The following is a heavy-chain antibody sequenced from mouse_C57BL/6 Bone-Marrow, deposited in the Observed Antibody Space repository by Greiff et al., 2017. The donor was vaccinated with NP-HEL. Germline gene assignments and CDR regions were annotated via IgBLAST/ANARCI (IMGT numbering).Heavy chain of an antibody. J-gene: IGHJ4*01. D-gene: IGHD2-2*01. CDR3: ARVYYGYNNYAMDY. V-gene: IGHV5-9*01. CDR1: GFTFSSYT. Sequence: DVKLVESGGGLVKPGGSLKLSCAASGFTFSSYTMSWVRQTPEKRLEWVATISGGGGNTYYPDSVKGRITISRDNAKNTLYLQMSNLRSGDTALYYCARVYYGYNNYAMDYWGKGTSVTVSS. CDR2: ISGGGGNT.